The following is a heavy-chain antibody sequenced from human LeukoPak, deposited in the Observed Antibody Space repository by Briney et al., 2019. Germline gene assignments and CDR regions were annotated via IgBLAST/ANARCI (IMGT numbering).Heavy chain of an antibody. Sequence: VASVKVSCKASGGTFSSYAISWVRQAPGQGLEWMGGIIPIFGTANYAQKFQGRVTITADESTSTAYMELSSLRSEDTAVYYCARESGGYGSGSYFYYMDVWGKGTTVTISS. CDR2: IIPIFGTA. CDR1: GGTFSSYA. D-gene: IGHD3-10*01. J-gene: IGHJ6*03. CDR3: ARESGGYGSGSYFYYMDV. V-gene: IGHV1-69*13.